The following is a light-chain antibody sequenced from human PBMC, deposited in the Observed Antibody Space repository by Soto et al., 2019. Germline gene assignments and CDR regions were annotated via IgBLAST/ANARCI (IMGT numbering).Light chain of an antibody. Sequence: DIQMTQSPSSLSASVGDRVTITCRASQGISNYLAWYQQKPGKVPKLLIYAASTLQSGVPSRFSGSGSGTDFTLTISILQPEDVATYYCQKYNSALTFGGGTKVEIK. J-gene: IGKJ4*01. V-gene: IGKV1-27*01. CDR3: QKYNSALT. CDR2: AAS. CDR1: QGISNY.